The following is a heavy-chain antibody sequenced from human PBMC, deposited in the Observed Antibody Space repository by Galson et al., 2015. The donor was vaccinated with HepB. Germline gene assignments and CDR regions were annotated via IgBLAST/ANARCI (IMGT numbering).Heavy chain of an antibody. CDR2: IIPIFGTA. V-gene: IGHV1-69*06. CDR1: GGTFSSYA. Sequence: SVKVSCKASGGTFSSYAISWVRQAPGQGLEWMGGIIPIFGTANYAQKFQGRVTITADKSTSTAYMELSSLRSEDTAVYYCARDGGGVAGTPQVTPLGYWGQGTLVTVSS. D-gene: IGHD6-19*01. CDR3: ARDGGGVAGTPQVTPLGY. J-gene: IGHJ4*02.